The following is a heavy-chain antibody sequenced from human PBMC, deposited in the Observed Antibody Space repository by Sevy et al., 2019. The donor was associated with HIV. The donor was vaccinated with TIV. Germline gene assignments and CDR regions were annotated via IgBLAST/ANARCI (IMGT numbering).Heavy chain of an antibody. V-gene: IGHV3-48*03. CDR1: GFTFSSYE. J-gene: IGHJ4*02. CDR3: ARDLPPSATTVAHFDC. Sequence: GGSLRLSCVASGFTFSSYEMNWVRQAPGKGLEWVSYISNSGTSMYYSDSVKGRFTISRDNARNALYLQMNSLRAEDTAVYYGARDLPPSATTVAHFDCWGQGTLVTVSS. D-gene: IGHD4-17*01. CDR2: ISNSGTSM.